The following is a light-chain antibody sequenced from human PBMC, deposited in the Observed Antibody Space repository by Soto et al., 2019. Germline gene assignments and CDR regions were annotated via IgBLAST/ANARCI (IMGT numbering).Light chain of an antibody. CDR3: QQYNNWPKM. Sequence: IVLTPSASTVSLSPGERATLSCRASQGVSSNLAWYQQKPGQSPRLLIYRASTRATGVPARFSGSGSGTEFTLTIISRQSEDFAVYYCQQYNNWPKMFGQGTNVDI. J-gene: IGKJ1*01. CDR1: QGVSSN. V-gene: IGKV3-15*01. CDR2: RAS.